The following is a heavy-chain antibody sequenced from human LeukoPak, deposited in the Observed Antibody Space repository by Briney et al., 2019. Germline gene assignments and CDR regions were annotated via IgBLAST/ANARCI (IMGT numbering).Heavy chain of an antibody. CDR2: INPNSGDT. CDR3: TRDGGFDY. J-gene: IGHJ4*02. D-gene: IGHD3-16*01. V-gene: IGHV1-2*02. CDR1: GYTFTDYY. Sequence: EASVKVSCKASGYTFTDYYMHWVRQAPGQGLEWMGWINPNSGDTNSAQKFQGRVTMTRDTSISTAYMELSRLRSDDTALYYCTRDGGFDYWGQGTLVTVSS.